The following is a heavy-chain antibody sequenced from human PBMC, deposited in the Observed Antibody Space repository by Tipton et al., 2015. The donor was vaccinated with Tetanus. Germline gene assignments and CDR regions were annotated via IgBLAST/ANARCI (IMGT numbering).Heavy chain of an antibody. V-gene: IGHV3-23*01. CDR2: ISVRGSHT. CDR1: GFPLRSYG. J-gene: IGHJ5*02. CDR3: AKDPASRGWFDP. Sequence: SLRLSCAISGFPLRSYGMNWVRQAPGKGLEWVSGISVRGSHTYYADPVKGRFSISRDNSKNTVYLQMNSLRDEDTAVYYCAKDPASRGWFDPWGQGTLVTVFS.